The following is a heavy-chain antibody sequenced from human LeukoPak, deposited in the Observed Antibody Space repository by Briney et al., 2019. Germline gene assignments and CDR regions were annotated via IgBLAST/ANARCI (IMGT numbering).Heavy chain of an antibody. D-gene: IGHD6-19*01. V-gene: IGHV3-30*04. Sequence: PGGSLSLSCAASGFTFSSYAMHWVRQAPGKGLEWVAVISYDGSNKYYADSVKGRFTISRDKSKNTLYLQMNSLRAEDTAVYYCAREQWLDGLFDAFDIWGQGTMVTVSS. CDR1: GFTFSSYA. CDR3: AREQWLDGLFDAFDI. J-gene: IGHJ3*02. CDR2: ISYDGSNK.